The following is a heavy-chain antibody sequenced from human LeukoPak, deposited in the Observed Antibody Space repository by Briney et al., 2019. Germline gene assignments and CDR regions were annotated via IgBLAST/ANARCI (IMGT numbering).Heavy chain of an antibody. D-gene: IGHD6-6*01. V-gene: IGHV4-34*01. CDR1: GGSFSGYY. CDR2: INHSGST. J-gene: IGHJ4*02. Sequence: SETLSLTCAVYGGSFSGYYWSWIRQPPGKGLEWIGEINHSGSTNYNPSLKSRVTISVDTSKNQFSLKLSSVTAADTAVYYCARRGQLPRLNYFDYSGQGTLVTVFS. CDR3: ARRGQLPRLNYFDY.